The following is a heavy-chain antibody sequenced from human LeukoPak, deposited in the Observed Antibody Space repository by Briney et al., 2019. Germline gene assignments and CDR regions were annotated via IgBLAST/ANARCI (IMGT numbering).Heavy chain of an antibody. CDR2: IIPIFGTA. Sequence: GASVKVSCKASGGTFSSYAISWVRQAPGQGLEWMGGIIPIFGTANYAQKFRGRVTITADESTSTAYMELSSLRSEDTAVYYCARSAAMVRGVIGYYFDYWGQGTLVTVSS. V-gene: IGHV1-69*01. CDR1: GGTFSSYA. CDR3: ARSAAMVRGVIGYYFDY. J-gene: IGHJ4*02. D-gene: IGHD3-10*01.